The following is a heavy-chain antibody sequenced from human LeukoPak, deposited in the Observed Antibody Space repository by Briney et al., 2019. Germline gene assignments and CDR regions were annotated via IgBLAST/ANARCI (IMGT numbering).Heavy chain of an antibody. D-gene: IGHD6-19*01. CDR2: IIPIFGTA. V-gene: IGHV1-69*06. Sequence: ASVKVSCKASGGTFSSYAISWVRQAPGQGLEWMGGIIPIFGTANYAQKFQGRVTITADKSTSTAYMELSSLRSEDTAVYYCARAAAETGAFRDNWFDPWGQGTLVTVSS. J-gene: IGHJ5*02. CDR1: GGTFSSYA. CDR3: ARAAAETGAFRDNWFDP.